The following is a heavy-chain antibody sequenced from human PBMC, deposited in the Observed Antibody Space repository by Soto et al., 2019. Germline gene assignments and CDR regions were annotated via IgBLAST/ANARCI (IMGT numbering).Heavy chain of an antibody. Sequence: PGGSLRLSCAASGFTFSSYAMHGGRQAPGKGLEWVAVISYDGSNKYYADSVKGRFTISRDNSKNTLYLQMNSLRAEDTAVYYCARSGSRGRITMIVVVISPPRDHLYGMDVWGQGTTVTVSS. D-gene: IGHD3-22*01. CDR2: ISYDGSNK. J-gene: IGHJ6*02. CDR1: GFTFSSYA. V-gene: IGHV3-30-3*01. CDR3: ARSGSRGRITMIVVVISPPRDHLYGMDV.